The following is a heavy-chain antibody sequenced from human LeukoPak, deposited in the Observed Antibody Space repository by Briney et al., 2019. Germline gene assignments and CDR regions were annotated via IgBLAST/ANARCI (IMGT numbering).Heavy chain of an antibody. CDR2: IYHSGST. D-gene: IGHD2-15*01. CDR3: AKGTYCSGGRCYLDPIDAFDI. Sequence: SETLSLTCAVSGGSISSGNWWSWVRQSPGGGLEWIGEIYHSGSTNYNPPLKSRVTISLDKSKNQFSLKLTSVTAADTAVYYCAKGTYCSGGRCYLDPIDAFDIWGQGTMVTVSS. CDR1: GGSISSGNW. J-gene: IGHJ3*02. V-gene: IGHV4-4*02.